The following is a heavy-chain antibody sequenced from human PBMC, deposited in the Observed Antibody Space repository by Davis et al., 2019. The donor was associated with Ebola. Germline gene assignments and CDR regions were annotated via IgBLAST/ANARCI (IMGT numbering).Heavy chain of an antibody. CDR2: INNDGSRT. J-gene: IGHJ4*02. CDR1: GFTFSSYW. Sequence: GESLKISCAASGFTFSSYWMHWVRQAPGKGLLWVSRINNDGSRTTYADSVKGRLTISRDNSKNTLYLQMNSLRAEDTAVYYCARDGGFGELLYQYFDYWGQGTLVTVSS. D-gene: IGHD3-10*01. V-gene: IGHV3-74*03. CDR3: ARDGGFGELLYQYFDY.